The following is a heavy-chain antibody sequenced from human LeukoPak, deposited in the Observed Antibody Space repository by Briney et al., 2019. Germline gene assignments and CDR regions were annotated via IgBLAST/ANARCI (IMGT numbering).Heavy chain of an antibody. V-gene: IGHV3-48*03. D-gene: IGHD1-26*01. J-gene: IGHJ4*02. CDR3: ARGTSGSYQM. Sequence: GGSLRLSCAASGFTFSSYEMNWVREAPGKGLEWGSYISSIGSTLYYADSVKGRFTISRDNARNSLYLQMNSLRAEDTSVYYCARGTSGSYQMGGQGTLVTVSS. CDR1: GFTFSSYE. CDR2: ISSIGSTL.